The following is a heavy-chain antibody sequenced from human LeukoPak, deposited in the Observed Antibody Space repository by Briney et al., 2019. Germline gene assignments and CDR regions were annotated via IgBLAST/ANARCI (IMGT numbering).Heavy chain of an antibody. D-gene: IGHD3-10*01. CDR1: EFSVGSNY. CDR3: ARDGNYYGSGSYYKD. CDR2: IYSGGST. Sequence: GGSLRLSCAASEFSVGSNYMTWVRQAPGKGLEWVSLIYSGGSTYYADSVKGRFTISRDNSKNTLYLQMNSLRAEDTAVYYCARDGNYYGSGSYYKDWGQGTLVTVSS. J-gene: IGHJ4*02. V-gene: IGHV3-53*01.